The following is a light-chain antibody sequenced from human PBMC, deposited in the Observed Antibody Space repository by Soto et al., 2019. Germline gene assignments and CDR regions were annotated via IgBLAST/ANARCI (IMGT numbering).Light chain of an antibody. CDR1: QSISSW. CDR3: QQYNSYSAVA. CDR2: DAS. J-gene: IGKJ1*01. Sequence: DIQMTQSPSTLSVSVGDRVTITCRASQSISSWLAWYQQKPGKAPKLLIYDASSLESGVPSRFSGSGSGTEFTLTISSLQPDDFATYYCQQYNSYSAVAFGQGTKVEIK. V-gene: IGKV1-5*01.